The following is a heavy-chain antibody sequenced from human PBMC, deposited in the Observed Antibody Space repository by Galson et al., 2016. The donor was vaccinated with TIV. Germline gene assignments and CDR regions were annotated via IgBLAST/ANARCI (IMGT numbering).Heavy chain of an antibody. V-gene: IGHV1-24*01. Sequence: SVKVSCKVSGDSLSDLSMHWVRQAPGKGPEWMGGFDPEQHKKIYAQKLQGRVTLTEDTSTDTAFLELSSLSSEDTAVYYCASVAWFPGLSLDNWGQGTLVIVSS. CDR3: ASVAWFPGLSLDN. CDR2: FDPEQHKK. CDR1: GDSLSDLS. J-gene: IGHJ4*02. D-gene: IGHD2/OR15-2a*01.